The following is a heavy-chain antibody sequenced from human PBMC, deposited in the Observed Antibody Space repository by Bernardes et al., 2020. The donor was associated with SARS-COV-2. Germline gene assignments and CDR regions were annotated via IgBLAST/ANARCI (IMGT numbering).Heavy chain of an antibody. CDR3: ARSGSHYSYY. CDR1: GDSISSMSYY. CDR2: IHYSGST. Sequence: SEPLSLTCTVSGDSISSMSYYWGWLLQPPGKGLEWIGSIHYSGSTYYNPSLKSRVTISIDTSKNQFSLKLKSVTAADTAMYYCARSGSHYSYYWGQGTLVTVSS. D-gene: IGHD1-26*01. V-gene: IGHV4-39*01. J-gene: IGHJ4*02.